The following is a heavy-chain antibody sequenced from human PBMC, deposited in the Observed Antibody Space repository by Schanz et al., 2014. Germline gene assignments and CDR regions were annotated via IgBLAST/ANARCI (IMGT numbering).Heavy chain of an antibody. D-gene: IGHD3-10*01. CDR3: ARDGFGGYLDS. CDR2: IRQDGSAK. Sequence: EVQLVESGGGVVHPGGSLRLSCAASGFTLSTNVVHWVRQAPGKGLVWVANIRQDGSAKFYVDSVNSRFAISRDNAENSVYLQMNSLRAEDTAVYYCARDGFGGYLDSWGQGTLVTVSS. J-gene: IGHJ4*02. CDR1: GFTLSTNV. V-gene: IGHV3-7*03.